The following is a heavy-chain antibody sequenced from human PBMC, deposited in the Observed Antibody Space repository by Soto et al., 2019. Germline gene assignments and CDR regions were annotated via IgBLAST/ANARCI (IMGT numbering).Heavy chain of an antibody. CDR3: AKDSNKYSSSLRGRYFDY. CDR1: GFPFIRYV. V-gene: IGHV3-23*01. D-gene: IGHD4-4*01. CDR2: ISGGGSNT. Sequence: GGSLRLSCAASGFPFIRYVMAWVRQAPGKGLEWVSGISGGGSNTFYADSVKGRFTTSRDNSKNTLLLQMNSLGAEDTAVYYCAKDSNKYSSSLRGRYFDYWGQGIGVTVS. J-gene: IGHJ4*02.